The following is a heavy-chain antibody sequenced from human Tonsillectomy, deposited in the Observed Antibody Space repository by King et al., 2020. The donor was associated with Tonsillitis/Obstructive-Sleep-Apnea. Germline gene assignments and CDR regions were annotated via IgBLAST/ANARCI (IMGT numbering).Heavy chain of an antibody. D-gene: IGHD4-17*01. J-gene: IGHJ4*02. CDR3: TRPGGLYGDYDY. CDR1: GFTFSGSA. Sequence: VQMVESGGGLVQPGGSLKLSCAASGFTFSGSAMHWVRQASGEGLEWVGRIRSKGNSYATAYAASVNGRFTISRDDSKNMAYLQMNSLKPEDTAVYYFTRPGGLYGDYDYWGQGTLVTVSS. V-gene: IGHV3-73*02. CDR2: IRSKGNSYAT.